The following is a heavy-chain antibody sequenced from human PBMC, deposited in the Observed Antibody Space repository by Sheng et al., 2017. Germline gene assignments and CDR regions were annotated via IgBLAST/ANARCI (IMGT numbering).Heavy chain of an antibody. Sequence: QVQLQESGPGLVKSSETLSLTCTVSGGSISPYYWSWIRQAPGKGLEWIGYIYFSGNTHYNPSLESRVTISVDTSKNQLFLRLTSVTADDTGLYFCARRRRGRYPDSRYFDLWGPGTLVSVSS. J-gene: IGHJ2*01. V-gene: IGHV4-59*03. D-gene: IGHD3-10*01. CDR1: GGSISPYY. CDR2: IYFSGNT. CDR3: ARRRRGRYPDSRYFDL.